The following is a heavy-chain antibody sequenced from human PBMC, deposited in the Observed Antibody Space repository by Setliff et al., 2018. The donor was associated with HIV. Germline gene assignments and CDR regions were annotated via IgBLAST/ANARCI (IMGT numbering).Heavy chain of an antibody. CDR3: ARRSIVGSTRGYYYYALDV. CDR2: LYFSGRT. J-gene: IGHJ6*02. V-gene: IGHV4-39*01. Sequence: SETLSLTCTVSGGSISNNDYYWGWIRQPPGKGLEWIGTLYFSGRTYYSPSLKSRVAMSVDKSKNQFSLKLKSVTVADTAVYYCARRSIVGSTRGYYYYALDVWGQGTTVTVSS. D-gene: IGHD1-26*01. CDR1: GGSISNNDYY.